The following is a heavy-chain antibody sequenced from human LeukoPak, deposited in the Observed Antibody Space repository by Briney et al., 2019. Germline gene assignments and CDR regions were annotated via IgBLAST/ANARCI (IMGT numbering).Heavy chain of an antibody. CDR2: ISYDGSNK. CDR3: ARSLATSYYYMDV. CDR1: GFTFSSYA. D-gene: IGHD5-12*01. Sequence: GGSLRLSCAASGFTFSSYAMHWVRQAPGKGLEWVAVISYDGSNKYYADSVKGRLTISRDNSKNTLYLQMNSLRAEDTAVYYCARSLATSYYYMDVWGKGTTVTVSS. J-gene: IGHJ6*03. V-gene: IGHV3-30*04.